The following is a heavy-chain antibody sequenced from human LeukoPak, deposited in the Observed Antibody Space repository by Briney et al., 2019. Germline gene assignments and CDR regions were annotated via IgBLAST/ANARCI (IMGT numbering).Heavy chain of an antibody. Sequence: GGSLRLSCAASGFTFRSYGMSWVGQAPGKGWEWVSAISGSGGSTYYADSVKGRFTISRDNSKTTLYLQMNSMRAEDTAVYYCAKDRRWNWGGYYFDYWGQGTLVTVSS. J-gene: IGHJ4*02. D-gene: IGHD3-16*01. CDR2: ISGSGGST. V-gene: IGHV3-23*01. CDR3: AKDRRWNWGGYYFDY. CDR1: GFTFRSYG.